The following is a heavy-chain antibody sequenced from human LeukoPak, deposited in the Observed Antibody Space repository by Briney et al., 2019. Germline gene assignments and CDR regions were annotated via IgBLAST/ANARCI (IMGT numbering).Heavy chain of an antibody. CDR1: GFTFSSYS. V-gene: IGHV3-48*01. J-gene: IGHJ4*02. D-gene: IGHD6-13*01. Sequence: PGGSLRLSCAASGFTFSSYSMNWVRQAPGKGLEWVSYISSSSSSIYYAGSVKGRFTISRDNAKDSLYLQMNSLRAEDTAVYYCARGRGQQTYWGQGTLVTVSS. CDR2: ISSSSSSI. CDR3: ARGRGQQTY.